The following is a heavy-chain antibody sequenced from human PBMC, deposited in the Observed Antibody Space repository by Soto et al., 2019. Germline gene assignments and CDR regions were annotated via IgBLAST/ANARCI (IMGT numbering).Heavy chain of an antibody. CDR2: IDPSDSYT. V-gene: IGHV5-10-1*01. D-gene: IGHD3-10*01. Sequence: GESLKISCKGSGYSFTSYWISWVRQMPGKGLEWMGRIDPSDSYTNYSPSYQGHVTISADKSISTAYLQWSSLKASDTAMYYCARLVDYYGSGSPCYYGMDVWGQGTTVTVSS. CDR3: ARLVDYYGSGSPCYYGMDV. CDR1: GYSFTSYW. J-gene: IGHJ6*02.